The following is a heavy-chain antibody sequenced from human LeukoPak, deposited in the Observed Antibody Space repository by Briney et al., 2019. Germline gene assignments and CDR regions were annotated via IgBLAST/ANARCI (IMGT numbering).Heavy chain of an antibody. CDR3: ARGEVGGYEYFDY. CDR1: GGSFSGYY. D-gene: IGHD5-12*01. V-gene: IGHV4-34*01. Sequence: SETLSLTCAVYGGSFSGYYWSWIRQPPGKGLEWIGEINHSGSTNYNPSLKSRVTISVDTSKNQFSLKLSSVTAADTAVYYCARGEVGGYEYFDYWGQGTLVTVSS. J-gene: IGHJ4*02. CDR2: INHSGST.